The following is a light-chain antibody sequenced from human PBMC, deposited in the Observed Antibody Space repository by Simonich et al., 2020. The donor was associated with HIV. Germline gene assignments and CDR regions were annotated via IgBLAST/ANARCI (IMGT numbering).Light chain of an antibody. CDR1: QGISNH. Sequence: DIQMTQSPSSLSASVRDRVTITCRASQGISNHLAWYQQKQGKVPKLLISAASTVQSGVPSRFSGSGSGTDFTLTISSLQPEDVATYYCQNYHSAPLTFGGGTNVEIK. V-gene: IGKV1-27*01. CDR2: AAS. CDR3: QNYHSAPLT. J-gene: IGKJ4*01.